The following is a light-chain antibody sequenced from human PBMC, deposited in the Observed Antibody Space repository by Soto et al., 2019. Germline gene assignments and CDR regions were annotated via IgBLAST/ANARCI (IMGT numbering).Light chain of an antibody. CDR2: EVN. Sequence: QSALTQPASVSGSPGQSITLSCTGTSSDVGVFHYVSWYQQHPGKAPKLIIYEVNNRPSGVSNRFSGSKSGNTASLTISGLQAEDEADYYCSLYTTSSTVVFGGGTKVTVL. CDR3: SLYTTSSTVV. CDR1: SSDVGVFHY. V-gene: IGLV2-14*01. J-gene: IGLJ2*01.